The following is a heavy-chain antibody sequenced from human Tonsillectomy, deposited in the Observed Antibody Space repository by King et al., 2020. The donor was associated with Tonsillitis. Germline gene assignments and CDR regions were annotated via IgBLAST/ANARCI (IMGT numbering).Heavy chain of an antibody. CDR3: VKSIDSSSWGVPQTAFDY. J-gene: IGHJ4*02. V-gene: IGHV3-9*01. D-gene: IGHD6-6*01. CDR2: ISWNSGII. Sequence: VQLVESGGGLVQPGRSLRLSCAASGFTFDDYAMHWVRQGPGKGLEWVSSISWNSGIIDHADSVKGRFTISRDNAKNYLYLQMNSLRDEDTAFYYCVKSIDSSSWGVPQTAFDYWGQGTQVFVSS. CDR1: GFTFDDYA.